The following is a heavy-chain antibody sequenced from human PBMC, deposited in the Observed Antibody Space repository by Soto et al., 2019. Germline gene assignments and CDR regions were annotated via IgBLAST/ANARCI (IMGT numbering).Heavy chain of an antibody. D-gene: IGHD2-2*02. CDR1: GYTFTDYW. Sequence: GESLKISCKGSGYTFTDYWIGWVRQLPGKGLEWMGIIYPGDSDTRYSPSFQGQVTITADKSTSTAYLQWNTLKASDTAMYYCARQGNSRVVVPAAIVRYYYGMDVWGQGTTVTVSS. V-gene: IGHV5-51*01. J-gene: IGHJ6*02. CDR3: ARQGNSRVVVPAAIVRYYYGMDV. CDR2: IYPGDSDT.